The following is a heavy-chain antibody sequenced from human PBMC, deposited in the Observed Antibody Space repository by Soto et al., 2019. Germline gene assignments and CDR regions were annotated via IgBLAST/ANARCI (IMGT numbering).Heavy chain of an antibody. J-gene: IGHJ6*02. V-gene: IGHV2-5*02. Sequence: ESGPTLVNPTQTLTLTCTFSGFSLSTSGMGVGWIRQPPGKALEWLALIYWDDDKRYSPSLKSRLTITKDTSKNQVVLTMTNMDPVDTATYYCAHSLSSSWYLYYYGMGVWGQGTTVTVSS. CDR3: AHSLSSSWYLYYYGMGV. D-gene: IGHD6-13*01. CDR1: GFSLSTSGMG. CDR2: IYWDDDK.